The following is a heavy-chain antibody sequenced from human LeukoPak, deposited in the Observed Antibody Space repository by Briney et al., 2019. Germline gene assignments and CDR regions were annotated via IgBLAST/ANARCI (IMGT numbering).Heavy chain of an antibody. CDR1: GGSISSYY. J-gene: IGHJ1*01. CDR2: IYYSGST. D-gene: IGHD6-19*01. Sequence: SETLSLTCTVSGGSISSYYWSWIRQPPGKGLEWIGYIYYSGSTNYNPSLKSRVTISVDTSKNQFSLKLSSVTAADTAVYYCAKDRRAGTVGEYFQHWGQGTLVTVSS. CDR3: AKDRRAGTVGEYFQH. V-gene: IGHV4-59*01.